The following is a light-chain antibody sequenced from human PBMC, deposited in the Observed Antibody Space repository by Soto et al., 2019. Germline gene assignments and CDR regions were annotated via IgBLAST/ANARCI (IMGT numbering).Light chain of an antibody. V-gene: IGKV3-15*01. CDR2: GAS. J-gene: IGKJ1*01. CDR3: QQYSYWPPWT. Sequence: EIVLTQSPGTLSLSPGERVTLSCSASQSVSSNLAWYQQKPGQAPRLLIYGASTRATGIPARFSGSGSGTEFTLTITSLQSEDFAVYYCQQYSYWPPWTFGQGTKVDIK. CDR1: QSVSSN.